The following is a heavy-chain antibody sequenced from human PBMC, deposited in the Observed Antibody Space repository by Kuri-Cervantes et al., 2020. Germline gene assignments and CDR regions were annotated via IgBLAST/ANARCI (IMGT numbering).Heavy chain of an antibody. D-gene: IGHD6-13*01. CDR3: ARKLAYYFDY. V-gene: IGHV3-33*01. CDR2: IWYDGSNK. J-gene: IGHJ4*02. CDR1: GFTFGDYA. Sequence: GESLKISCTASGFTFGDYAMSWVRQAPGKGLEWVAVIWYDGSNKYYADSVKGRFTISRDNAKNSLYLQMNSLRDEDTAVYYCARKLAYYFDYWGQGTLVTVSS.